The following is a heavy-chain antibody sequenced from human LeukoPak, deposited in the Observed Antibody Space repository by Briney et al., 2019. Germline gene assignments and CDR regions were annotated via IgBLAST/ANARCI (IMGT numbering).Heavy chain of an antibody. Sequence: KPSETLSLTCTVSGGSIRSGGYYWSWIRQHPGDVLEWIGYIYYSGSTYYNPSLTSRVIISVDTSKNQCSLKLSSVTAADTAVYYCARDVAAGMIEGAFEIWGQGTMVTVSS. V-gene: IGHV4-31*03. J-gene: IGHJ3*02. D-gene: IGHD3-16*01. CDR2: IYYSGST. CDR1: GGSIRSGGYY. CDR3: ARDVAAGMIEGAFEI.